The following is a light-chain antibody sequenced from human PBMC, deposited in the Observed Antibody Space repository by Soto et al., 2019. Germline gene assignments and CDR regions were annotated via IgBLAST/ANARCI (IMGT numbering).Light chain of an antibody. V-gene: IGKV3-15*01. J-gene: IGKJ5*01. CDR3: QQRSKWPIT. CDR1: QSVSRN. Sequence: EIVMTQSPATLSVSPGERATLSCRASQSVSRNLAWYQQKRGQAPRLLIYGASTRATGIPARFSGSGSGTEFTLTISSLQSEDFAVYYCQQRSKWPITFGQGTRLEIK. CDR2: GAS.